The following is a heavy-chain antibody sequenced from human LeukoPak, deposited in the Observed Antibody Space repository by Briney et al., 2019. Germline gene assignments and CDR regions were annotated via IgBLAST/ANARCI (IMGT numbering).Heavy chain of an antibody. Sequence: GASVKVSCKVFGYTLTELSVHWVRQAPGKGLEWMGNFDPKDGDTIYAQRFQGRVTMTEDTSTHTAYMELSSLRSEDTAVYFCATRSPEWRYSGYYNFYYMDVWGKGTTVTVSS. V-gene: IGHV1-24*01. CDR3: ATRSPEWRYSGYYNFYYMDV. CDR2: FDPKDGDT. CDR1: GYTLTELS. D-gene: IGHD5-12*01. J-gene: IGHJ6*03.